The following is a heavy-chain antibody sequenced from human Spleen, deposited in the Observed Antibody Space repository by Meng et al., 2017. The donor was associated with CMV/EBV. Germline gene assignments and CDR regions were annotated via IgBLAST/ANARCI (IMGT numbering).Heavy chain of an antibody. CDR2: ISYDGFSK. Sequence: GGSLRLSCAVSGFTFSSYVMQWVRRAPGKGLEWVAVISYDGFSKYHTESVKGRFSISRDISKNTLYLQMNSLRAEDTAVDYCARVGSPRGIAAARNWFDPWGQGTLVTVSS. CDR1: GFTFSSYV. D-gene: IGHD6-13*01. V-gene: IGHV3-30-3*01. CDR3: ARVGSPRGIAAARNWFDP. J-gene: IGHJ5*02.